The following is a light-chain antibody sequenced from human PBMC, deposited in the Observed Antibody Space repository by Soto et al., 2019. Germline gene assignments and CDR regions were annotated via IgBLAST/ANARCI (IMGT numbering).Light chain of an antibody. CDR1: SSNIGSHA. Sequence: QSVLTQPPSASGTPGQRVTISCSGSSSNIGSHAVNWYQQLPGTAPRLLIYTNGHRPSGVPDRFSGSKSGTSASLAISGLQSEDEADYYCATWDDSLNVYVLGTGTKVTVL. V-gene: IGLV1-44*01. CDR3: ATWDDSLNVYV. J-gene: IGLJ1*01. CDR2: TNG.